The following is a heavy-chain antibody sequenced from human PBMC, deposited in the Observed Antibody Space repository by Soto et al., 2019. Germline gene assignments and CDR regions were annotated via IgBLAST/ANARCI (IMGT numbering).Heavy chain of an antibody. CDR1: GFTFSTYA. V-gene: IGHV3-30-3*01. CDR2: ISYDGTNK. J-gene: IGHJ4*02. CDR3: ARDSWLNQLLAFYFDY. D-gene: IGHD2-2*01. Sequence: GGSLRLSCTASGFTFSTYAMHCIRQAPVKGLEWVAVISYDGTNKYYADSVKGRFTISRDNSKNTLYLQMNSLRVEDTAVYYCARDSWLNQLLAFYFDYWGQGTQVTVSS.